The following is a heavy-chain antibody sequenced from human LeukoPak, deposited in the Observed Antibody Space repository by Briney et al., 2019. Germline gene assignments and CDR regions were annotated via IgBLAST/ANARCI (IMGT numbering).Heavy chain of an antibody. J-gene: IGHJ4*02. Sequence: GGSLRLSCAASGFTFSSYAMSWVRQAPGKGREWVSAISGSGGSTYYADSVKGRFTISRDNSKNTLYLQMNSLRAEDTAVYYCAKDQVGGLYFDYWGQGTLVTVSS. CDR1: GFTFSSYA. V-gene: IGHV3-23*01. CDR3: AKDQVGGLYFDY. D-gene: IGHD3-10*01. CDR2: ISGSGGST.